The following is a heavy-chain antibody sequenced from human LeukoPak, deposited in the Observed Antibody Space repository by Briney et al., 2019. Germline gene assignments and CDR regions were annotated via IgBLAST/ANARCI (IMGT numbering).Heavy chain of an antibody. Sequence: GSSVKLSFKASGYTFTSCYMRWVRQAPAQGLEWMGVIIPSGGSTSYAQKFQGRVTMTMDTSTSTVYMELSSLRSEDTEVYYCARDPGYCSGGSCPRYYYYYYGMDVWGQGSTVTVSS. D-gene: IGHD2-15*01. V-gene: IGHV1-46*01. CDR2: IIPSGGST. CDR1: GYTFTSCY. J-gene: IGHJ6*02. CDR3: ARDPGYCSGGSCPRYYYYYYGMDV.